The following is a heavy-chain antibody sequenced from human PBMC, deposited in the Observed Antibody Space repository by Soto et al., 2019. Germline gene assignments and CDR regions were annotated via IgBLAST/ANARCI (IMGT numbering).Heavy chain of an antibody. V-gene: IGHV3-23*01. D-gene: IGHD3-10*01. J-gene: IGHJ5*02. CDR1: GFTFSIYA. CDR2: ISGSGGST. CDR3: AKDQVVRGVIFWFDP. Sequence: EVQLLESGGGLVHPGGSLRLSCAASGFTFSIYAMSWVRQAPGKGLEWVSAISGSGGSTYYADSVKGRFTISRDNSKNTLYLQMNSLRAEDTAVYYCAKDQVVRGVIFWFDPWGQGTLVTVSS.